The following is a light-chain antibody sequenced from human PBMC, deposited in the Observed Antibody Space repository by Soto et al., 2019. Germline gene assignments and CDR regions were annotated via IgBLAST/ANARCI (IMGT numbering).Light chain of an antibody. Sequence: DIQMTQSPSSLSASVGDRVTITCRASQDITDSLVWFQQKPGKAPKPLIYRASILLSGVPSKFSGSGSGTDFTLTIGSLQPEDFATYYCQQFKSYPLTFGGGTKVDIK. CDR2: RAS. CDR3: QQFKSYPLT. V-gene: IGKV1-16*02. J-gene: IGKJ4*01. CDR1: QDITDS.